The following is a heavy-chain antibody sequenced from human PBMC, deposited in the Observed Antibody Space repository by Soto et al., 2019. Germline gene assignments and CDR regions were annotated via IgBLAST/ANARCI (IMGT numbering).Heavy chain of an antibody. CDR2: IYWDDDK. CDR3: AHTVTRFDYFDY. D-gene: IGHD4-17*01. Sequence: QITLEESGPPLLKPTQTLALTCTFSGFSLNTRTVGVGWIRQPPGKALEWLALIYWDDDKRYSPSLRTRLTITKDTYKNQVGFIMTDLDPVDTATYYCAHTVTRFDYFDYWGQGALVTVSS. CDR1: GFSLNTRTVG. V-gene: IGHV2-5*02. J-gene: IGHJ4*02.